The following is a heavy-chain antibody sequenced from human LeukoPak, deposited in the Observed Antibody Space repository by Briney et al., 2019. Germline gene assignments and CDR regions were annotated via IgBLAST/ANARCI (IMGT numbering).Heavy chain of an antibody. V-gene: IGHV4-59*01. D-gene: IGHD6-6*01. J-gene: IGHJ6*03. Sequence: SHTLSLTCTLSGGSISNYYWSWIRQPPGKGLEWIGYIYYSGSTKYNPSLKSRVTISVETSKNQFSLRLSSVTAADTAVYYCARDWGVSARPGYMDVWGKGTTVTVSS. CDR1: GGSISNYY. CDR2: IYYSGST. CDR3: ARDWGVSARPGYMDV.